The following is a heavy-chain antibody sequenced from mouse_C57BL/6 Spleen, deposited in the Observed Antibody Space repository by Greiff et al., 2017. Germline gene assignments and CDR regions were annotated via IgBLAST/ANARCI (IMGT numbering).Heavy chain of an antibody. D-gene: IGHD1-1*01. Sequence: EVQLVESGAELVKPGASVKLSCTASGFNIKDYYMPWVKQRTEQGLEWIGRIDPEDGETKYAPKFQGKAPITADTSSNTAYLQLSSLTSEDTSVYYFALYYGSSYPYWYFDVWGTGTTVTVSS. J-gene: IGHJ1*03. V-gene: IGHV14-2*01. CDR2: IDPEDGET. CDR1: GFNIKDYY. CDR3: ALYYGSSYPYWYFDV.